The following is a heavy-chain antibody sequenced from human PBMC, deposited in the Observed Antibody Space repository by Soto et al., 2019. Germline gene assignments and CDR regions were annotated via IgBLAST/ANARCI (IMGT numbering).Heavy chain of an antibody. Sequence: QVQLQESGPGLVKPSQTLSLSCFVSGGSFRSDDYFWSWIHQPPGKALEWMGYISHRGTAYYNPSLKSRLAMSIDTSKKQFSLRLRSVTAADTATYYCARGHYDVLTGFYVRYFDYWGRGTRVTVSS. J-gene: IGHJ4*02. D-gene: IGHD3-9*01. CDR3: ARGHYDVLTGFYVRYFDY. CDR2: ISHRGTA. CDR1: GGSFRSDDYF. V-gene: IGHV4-30-4*01.